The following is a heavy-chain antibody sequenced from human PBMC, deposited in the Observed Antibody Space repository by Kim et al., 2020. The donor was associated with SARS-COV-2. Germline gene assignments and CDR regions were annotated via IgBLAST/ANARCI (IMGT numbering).Heavy chain of an antibody. Sequence: GGSLRLSCAASEFTFSTSWMTWVRQAPGKGLEWVASIKQDAYESYYVDSVKGRFTISRDNAKNLLYLQMNSLRPEDTAVYYCAKGVGVAPHYYYHYGMDGWGQGTTVTVPS. V-gene: IGHV3-7*03. D-gene: IGHD6-19*01. J-gene: IGHJ6*02. CDR2: IKQDAYES. CDR1: EFTFSTSW. CDR3: AKGVGVAPHYYYHYGMDG.